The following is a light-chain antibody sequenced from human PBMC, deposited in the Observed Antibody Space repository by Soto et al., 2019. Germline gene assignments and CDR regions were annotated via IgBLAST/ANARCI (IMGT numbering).Light chain of an antibody. Sequence: EIVVTQSPATLSVSPGERATLSCRASQSVSSNLAWYQQKPGQAPRLLIYGASTRATGLPARFSGSGSGTEFTLTISSLQSEDFAFYYCQQYDNWPLTFGGGTKVEIK. J-gene: IGKJ4*01. CDR3: QQYDNWPLT. CDR1: QSVSSN. V-gene: IGKV3-15*01. CDR2: GAS.